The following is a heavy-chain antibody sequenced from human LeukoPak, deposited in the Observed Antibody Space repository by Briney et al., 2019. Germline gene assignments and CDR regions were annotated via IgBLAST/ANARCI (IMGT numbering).Heavy chain of an antibody. CDR1: GFTFSSYA. Sequence: GGSLRLSCAASGFTFSSYAMSWVRQAPGKGLKWVSAISASGGSTYYADSVKGRFTISRDNSKNTLYLQMNSLRAEDAAVYYCAKGIWSGYRWYFDYWGQGTLVTVSS. V-gene: IGHV3-23*01. J-gene: IGHJ4*02. CDR3: AKGIWSGYRWYFDY. D-gene: IGHD3-3*01. CDR2: ISASGGST.